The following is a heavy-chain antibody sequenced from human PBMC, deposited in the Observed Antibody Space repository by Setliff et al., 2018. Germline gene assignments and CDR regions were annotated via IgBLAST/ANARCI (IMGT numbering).Heavy chain of an antibody. D-gene: IGHD6-19*01. CDR3: ARRPIALAGYRKGAFDI. CDR2: VSTYNGDT. Sequence: VKVSCKASGYSFTSFSITWVRQAPGQGLEWLGWVSTYNGDTKSAQKFRGRVTMTTDISTSTVYMELRTLRSDDTAVYYCARRPIALAGYRKGAFDIWGQGTMVTVSS. V-gene: IGHV1-18*01. J-gene: IGHJ3*02. CDR1: GYSFTSFS.